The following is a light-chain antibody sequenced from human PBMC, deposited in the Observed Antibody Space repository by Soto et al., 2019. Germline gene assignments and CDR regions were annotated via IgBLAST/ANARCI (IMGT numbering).Light chain of an antibody. CDR1: QTIDSY. CDR3: QQYDNLPYT. J-gene: IGKJ2*01. CDR2: DAS. V-gene: IGKV1-33*01. Sequence: DIQLTQSPPSLSATVGDRVTITCRASQTIDSYLNWFQQKPGKAPNLLIYDASNLESGVPSRFSGGGSGTEFTFTISSLQPEDVGAYFCQQYDNLPYTFGQGT.